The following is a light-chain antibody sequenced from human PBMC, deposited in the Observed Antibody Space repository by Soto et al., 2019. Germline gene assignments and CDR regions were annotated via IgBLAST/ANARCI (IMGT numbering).Light chain of an antibody. V-gene: IGKV1-27*01. CDR2: AAS. Sequence: DIQMTQSPSSLSASVGDRVTITCRASQGISNSLAWYQQKPGKVPKLLIYAASALQSGVPSRFSGSGSETDFTLTISSLQPEDVATSYCQKYDSAPGTFGQGTKVEIK. CDR1: QGISNS. CDR3: QKYDSAPGT. J-gene: IGKJ1*01.